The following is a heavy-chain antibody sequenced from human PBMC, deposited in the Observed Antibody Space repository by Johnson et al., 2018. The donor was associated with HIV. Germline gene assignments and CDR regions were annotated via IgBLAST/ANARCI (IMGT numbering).Heavy chain of an antibody. Sequence: QVQLLESGGGVVQPGRSLRLSCAASGFTFSSYGMHWVRQAPGKGLEWVAVISDDGSITQYADSVKGRFTLSRDNSKNTLFMQMNGLIPDEPAVYSCWKDSWEGDAFDIWGQGTMVTVSS. CDR1: GFTFSSYG. CDR2: ISDDGSIT. J-gene: IGHJ3*02. CDR3: WKDSWEGDAFDI. D-gene: IGHD1-26*01. V-gene: IGHV3-30*18.